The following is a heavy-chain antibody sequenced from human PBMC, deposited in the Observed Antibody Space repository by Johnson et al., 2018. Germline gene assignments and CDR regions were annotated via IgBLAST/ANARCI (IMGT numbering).Heavy chain of an antibody. CDR1: GFTFSSYA. V-gene: IGHV3-23*01. CDR2: LRGGGGST. Sequence: EVQLLESGGGLVQRGGSLRLSCAASGFTFSSYAMSWVRPAPGRGLEWVSALRGGGGSTFYADSAKGRFTISRDNSKNTLYPQMNSLRVEDTAVYYCAKDSADRGAFDIWGQGTMVSVSS. D-gene: IGHD1-14*01. CDR3: AKDSADRGAFDI. J-gene: IGHJ3*02.